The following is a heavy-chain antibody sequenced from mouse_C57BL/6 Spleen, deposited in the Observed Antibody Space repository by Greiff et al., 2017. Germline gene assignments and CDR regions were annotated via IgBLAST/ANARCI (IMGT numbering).Heavy chain of an antibody. CDR3: AREGDDYCGSYYGYFDY. D-gene: IGHD1-1*01. CDR2: IHPNSGST. CDR1: GYTFPSYW. V-gene: IGHV1-64*01. Sequence: QVQLQQPGAELVKPGASVKLSCKASGYTFPSYWMHWVKQRPGQGLEWIGMIHPNSGSTNYNEKFKSKATLTVDKSSSTAYMQRSSLTAEDSAVYYCAREGDDYCGSYYGYFDYWGQGTTLTVSS. J-gene: IGHJ2*01.